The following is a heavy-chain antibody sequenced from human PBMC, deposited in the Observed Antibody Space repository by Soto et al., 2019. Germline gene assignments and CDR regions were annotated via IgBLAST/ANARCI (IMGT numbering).Heavy chain of an antibody. V-gene: IGHV4-39*01. CDR2: ISYSGRT. CDR3: ARRRASDYGGNHHPYYFDR. J-gene: IGHJ4*02. D-gene: IGHD4-17*01. CDR1: GAYIITYSYF. Sequence: TSETLSLTCTVSGAYIITYSYFWFWIRQSRRMGLDLIVSISYSGRTYDNPSLQSRITMSIDASKNQFSLKLTSVSTADTAVYYCARRRASDYGGNHHPYYFDRWGQGALVTVSS.